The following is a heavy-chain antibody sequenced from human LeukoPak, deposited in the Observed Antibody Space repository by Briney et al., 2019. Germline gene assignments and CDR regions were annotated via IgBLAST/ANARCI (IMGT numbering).Heavy chain of an antibody. Sequence: PGGSLRLSCAASGFTFSSYAMSWVRQAPGKGLEWVSAISGSGGSTYYADSVKGRSTISRDNSKNTLYLQMNSLRAEDTAVYYCAKDRRDYYDSSGYYSLAVDYWGQGTLVTVSS. J-gene: IGHJ4*02. D-gene: IGHD3-22*01. CDR2: ISGSGGST. CDR3: AKDRRDYYDSSGYYSLAVDY. CDR1: GFTFSSYA. V-gene: IGHV3-23*01.